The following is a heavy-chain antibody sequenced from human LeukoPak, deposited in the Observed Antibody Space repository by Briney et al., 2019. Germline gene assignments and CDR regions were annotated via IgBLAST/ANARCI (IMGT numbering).Heavy chain of an antibody. V-gene: IGHV7-4-1*02. D-gene: IGHD5-12*01. CDR1: GYTFTTYG. CDR3: VRGNVWLFDY. J-gene: IGHJ4*02. Sequence: ASVKVSCKASGYTFTTYGINWLRQAPGHGLEWMGWINTNTGNPTYAQGFTGRFVFSFDTSVTTAYLQISSLKAEDSAVYYCVRGNVWLFDYWGQGTLVTVSS. CDR2: INTNTGNP.